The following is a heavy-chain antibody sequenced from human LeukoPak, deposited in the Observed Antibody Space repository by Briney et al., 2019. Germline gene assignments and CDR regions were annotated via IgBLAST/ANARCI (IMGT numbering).Heavy chain of an antibody. Sequence: GGSLRLSCAASGFTLSSYAMSWVRQAPGKGLEWAAVISYDGSNKYYADSVKGRFTISRDNSKNTLYLQMNSLRAEDTAVYYCAKSMGPLDYYFDYWGQGTLVTVSS. CDR2: ISYDGSNK. CDR1: GFTLSSYA. D-gene: IGHD1-26*01. J-gene: IGHJ4*02. CDR3: AKSMGPLDYYFDY. V-gene: IGHV3-30*18.